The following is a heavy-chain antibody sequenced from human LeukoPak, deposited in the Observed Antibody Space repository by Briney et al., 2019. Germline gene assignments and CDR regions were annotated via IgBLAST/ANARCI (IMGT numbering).Heavy chain of an antibody. CDR1: GYTFITYA. CDR3: ASMGSTCFDI. CDR2: INTYNGNP. V-gene: IGHV7-4-1*02. Sequence: ASVKVSCKASGYTFITYAINWVRQAPGQGLEFMGWINTYNGNPTYAQAFIGRVVFSLDTSASTAYLQMSSLKNEDTAVYYCASMGSTCFDIWGQGTTVTVSS. J-gene: IGHJ3*02. D-gene: IGHD2/OR15-2a*01.